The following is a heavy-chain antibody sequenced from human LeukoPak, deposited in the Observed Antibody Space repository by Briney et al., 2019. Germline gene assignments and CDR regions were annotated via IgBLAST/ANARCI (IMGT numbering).Heavy chain of an antibody. D-gene: IGHD2-2*01. CDR3: AREVRRRYCSSTSCYQVLDYFDY. Sequence: PSETLSLTCTVSGGSISSYYWSWIRQPPGKGLEWIGYIYYSGSTNYNPSLKSRVTISVDTSKNQFSLKLSSVTAADTAVYYCAREVRRRYCSSTSCYQVLDYFDYWGQGTLVTVSS. CDR1: GGSISSYY. CDR2: IYYSGST. V-gene: IGHV4-59*12. J-gene: IGHJ4*02.